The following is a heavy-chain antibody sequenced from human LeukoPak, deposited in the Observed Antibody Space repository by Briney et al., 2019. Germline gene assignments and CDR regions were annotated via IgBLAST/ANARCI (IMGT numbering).Heavy chain of an antibody. J-gene: IGHJ1*01. CDR3: ARDLFFSDAGYSSGWRAEYFHH. D-gene: IGHD6-19*01. Sequence: PGGSLRHSCAASGFTFSSHWMHWVRQAPGKGLVWVSRINGAGSSTSYADSVKGRFTVSRDNAKNTLNLQMNSLRAEDTAVYYCARDLFFSDAGYSSGWRAEYFHHWGQGTLVTVSS. V-gene: IGHV3-74*01. CDR2: INGAGSST. CDR1: GFTFSSHW.